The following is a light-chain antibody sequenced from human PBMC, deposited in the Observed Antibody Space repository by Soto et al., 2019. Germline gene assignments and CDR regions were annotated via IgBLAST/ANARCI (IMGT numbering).Light chain of an antibody. CDR1: SSDIGSDT. CDR2: SYN. J-gene: IGLJ3*02. Sequence: QPVLTQLPSASGTPGQRVTISCSRSSSDIGSDTINWYQQFPGAAPKFLISSYNKRPSGVPDRFSGSRSGTSASLAISGLQPEDEADYYCASWDDRLHGWVFGGGTKLTVL. CDR3: ASWDDRLHGWV. V-gene: IGLV1-44*01.